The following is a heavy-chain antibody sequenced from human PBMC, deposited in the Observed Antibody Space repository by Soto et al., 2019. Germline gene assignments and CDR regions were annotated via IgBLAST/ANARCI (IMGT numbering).Heavy chain of an antibody. V-gene: IGHV1-18*01. D-gene: IGHD1-26*01. CDR1: GYTFTSYG. CDR3: ASGRYGDY. Sequence: QGHLVQSGAEVKKPGASVKVSCKGSGYTFTSYGITWVRQAPGQGLERMVRISAHNGNTDYPQKLQGRVTVSTDTSTGAAYMELRSVRSYDTAVYYCASGRYGDYWGQGALVTVSS. J-gene: IGHJ4*02. CDR2: ISAHNGNT.